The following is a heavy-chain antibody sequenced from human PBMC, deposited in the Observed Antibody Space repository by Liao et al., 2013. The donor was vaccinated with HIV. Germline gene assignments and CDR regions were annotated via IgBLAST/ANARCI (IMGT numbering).Heavy chain of an antibody. Sequence: QVQLQESGPGLVKPSETLSLTCTVSGDSISTYYWSWIRQPAGKGLEWIGRIYASGTTFYTASLKSRVTMSVDTSKSHFSLRLTSVTAADTAMYFCATTRIGGYYFDFWGQGTLVTVSS. CDR2: IYASGTT. CDR3: ATTRIGGYYFDF. J-gene: IGHJ4*02. CDR1: GDSISTYY. V-gene: IGHV4-4*07.